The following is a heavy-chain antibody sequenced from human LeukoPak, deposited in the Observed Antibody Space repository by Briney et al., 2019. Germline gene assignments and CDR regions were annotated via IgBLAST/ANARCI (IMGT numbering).Heavy chain of an antibody. D-gene: IGHD5/OR15-5a*01. V-gene: IGHV4-39*01. CDR3: ATSDTVSTYNWFDP. Sequence: SETLSLTCNVSGGFISSNTYFWGWIRRPPGKGLEWIGSIRYSGSTYYNPSLKSRVTISVDTSKNQFSLNLSSLTAADTAVYYCATSDTVSTYNWFDPWGQGTLVTVS. CDR2: IRYSGST. CDR1: GGFISSNTYF. J-gene: IGHJ5*02.